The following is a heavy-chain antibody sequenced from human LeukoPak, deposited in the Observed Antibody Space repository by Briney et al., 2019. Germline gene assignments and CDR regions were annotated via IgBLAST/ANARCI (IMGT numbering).Heavy chain of an antibody. V-gene: IGHV3-7*01. CDR1: GIAFSNYS. J-gene: IGHJ4*02. D-gene: IGHD1-1*01. CDR3: VRHRTASDY. Sequence: GGSLRLSCAASGIAFSNYSMSWVRQAPGKGLEWVANIKEDGSEKYYVDSVKGRLIISRDNARNSLYLQMNSLRAEDTAVYYCVRHRTASDYWGQGALVTVSS. CDR2: IKEDGSEK.